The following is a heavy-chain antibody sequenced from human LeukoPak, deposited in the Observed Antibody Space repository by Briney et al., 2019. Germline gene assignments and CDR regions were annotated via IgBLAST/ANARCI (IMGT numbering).Heavy chain of an antibody. V-gene: IGHV3-30-3*01. J-gene: IGHJ4*02. CDR1: GFTFSSYA. CDR3: ARGRWFGELLFSYYFDY. D-gene: IGHD3-10*01. Sequence: PGRSLRLSCAASGFTFSSYAMHWVRQAPGKGLEWVAVISYDGSNKYYADSVKGRFTISRDNSKNTLYLQMNSLRAEDTAVYYCARGRWFGELLFSYYFDYWGQGTLVTVSS. CDR2: ISYDGSNK.